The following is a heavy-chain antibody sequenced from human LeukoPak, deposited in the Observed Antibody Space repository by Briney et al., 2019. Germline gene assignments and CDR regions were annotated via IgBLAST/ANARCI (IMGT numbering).Heavy chain of an antibody. CDR2: VSSGSGTI. CDR1: GFTFSSYS. J-gene: IGHJ4*02. V-gene: IGHV3-48*02. D-gene: IGHD3-10*01. CDR3: ARGFYGSGSYFLDF. Sequence: GGSLRLSCAASGFTFSSYSMNWVRQAPGNGLEWVSYVSSGSGTIYYADSVKGRFTISRENANNSLYLQMNGLRDEDTAVYYCARGFYGSGSYFLDFCGQGTLVTVSS.